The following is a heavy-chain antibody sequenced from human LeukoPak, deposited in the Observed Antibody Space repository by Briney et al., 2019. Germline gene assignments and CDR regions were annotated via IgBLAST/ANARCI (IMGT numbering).Heavy chain of an antibody. CDR3: ARDGRHWNHRGWFDP. V-gene: IGHV1-18*01. D-gene: IGHD1-1*01. CDR1: GYTFTSYG. Sequence: GASVKVSCKASGYTFTSYGISWVRQAPGQGLEWMGWISAYNGNTNYAQKLQGRVTMTTDTSTSTAYMELRSLRSDDTAVYYCARDGRHWNHRGWFDPWGQGTLVTVSS. CDR2: ISAYNGNT. J-gene: IGHJ5*02.